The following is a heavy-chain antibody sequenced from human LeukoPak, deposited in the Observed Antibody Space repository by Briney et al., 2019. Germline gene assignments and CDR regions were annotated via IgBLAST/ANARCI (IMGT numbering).Heavy chain of an antibody. CDR3: ARGAGMVRGVIDAFDI. CDR1: GFTFISYD. V-gene: IGHV3-21*01. J-gene: IGHJ3*02. D-gene: IGHD3-10*01. Sequence: GGSLRLSCAASGFTFISYDMNWVRQAPGKGLEWVSSISSSSSYIYYADSVKGRFTISRDNAKNSLYLQMNSLRAEDTAVYYCARGAGMVRGVIDAFDIWGQGTMVTVSS. CDR2: ISSSSSYI.